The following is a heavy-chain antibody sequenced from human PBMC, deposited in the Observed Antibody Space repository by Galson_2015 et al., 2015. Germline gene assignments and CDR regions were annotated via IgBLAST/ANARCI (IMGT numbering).Heavy chain of an antibody. CDR3: AHGVGSLELDGMDV. J-gene: IGHJ6*02. CDR2: IYWDDDK. V-gene: IGHV2-5*02. D-gene: IGHD1-7*01. Sequence: PALVKPTQPLTLTCTFSGFSLSTSGVGVGWIRQPPGKALEWLALIYWDDDKRYSPSLKSRLTITKDTSKNQVVLTMTNMDPVDTATYYCAHGVGSLELDGMDVWGQGTTVTVSS. CDR1: GFSLSTSGVG.